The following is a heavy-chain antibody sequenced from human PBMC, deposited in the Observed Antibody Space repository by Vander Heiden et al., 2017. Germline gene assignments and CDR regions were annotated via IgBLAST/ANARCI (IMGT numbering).Heavy chain of an antibody. CDR1: GFTFSSYG. CDR3: ARSGGVVATTGEYYYYYGMDV. J-gene: IGHJ6*02. D-gene: IGHD5-12*01. Sequence: AASGFTFSSYGMHGVRQAPGKGLEWVAVIWYDGSNKDYADSVKGRFTISRDNSKNTLYLQMNSLRAEDTAVYYCARSGGVVATTGEYYYYYGMDVWGQGTTVTVSS. CDR2: IWYDGSNK. V-gene: IGHV3-33*01.